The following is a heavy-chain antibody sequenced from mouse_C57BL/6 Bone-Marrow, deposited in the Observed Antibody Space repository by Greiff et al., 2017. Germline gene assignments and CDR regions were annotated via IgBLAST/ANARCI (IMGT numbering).Heavy chain of an antibody. CDR1: GFTFSSYA. Sequence: EVMLVESGGGLVKPGGSLKLSCAASGFTFSSYAMSWVRQTPEKRLEWVATISDGGCYPYYPDNVKGRFPISRDNAKNNLYLQMSHLKSEDTAVYYCSRDYYGSSSYYFDYWGQGATLTVSS. V-gene: IGHV5-4*03. D-gene: IGHD1-1*01. CDR2: ISDGGCYP. CDR3: SRDYYGSSSYYFDY. J-gene: IGHJ2*01.